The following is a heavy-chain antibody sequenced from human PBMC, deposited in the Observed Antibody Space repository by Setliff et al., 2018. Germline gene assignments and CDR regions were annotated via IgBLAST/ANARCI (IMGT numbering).Heavy chain of an antibody. CDR2: ISAYNGNT. D-gene: IGHD1-26*01. CDR3: ARRMWELRSDAFDI. CDR1: GYTFTSYA. Sequence: ASVKVSCKASGYTFTSYAISWVRQAPGQGLEWMGWISAYNGNTNYAQKLQGRVTMTTDTSTSTAYMELRSLRSEDTAVYYCARRMWELRSDAFDIWGQGTMVTVSS. J-gene: IGHJ3*02. V-gene: IGHV1-18*01.